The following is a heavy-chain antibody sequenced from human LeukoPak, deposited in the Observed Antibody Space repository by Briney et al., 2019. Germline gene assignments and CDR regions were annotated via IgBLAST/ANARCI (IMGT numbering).Heavy chain of an antibody. Sequence: SETLSLTCTVSGYSISSGYYWDWIRPPPGKGLEWIGTLSHSGSSYYNPSLKSRVTISVDTSKNQFSLNLSSVTAADTAVYYCARGYTVGALGSDYWGQGTLVTVSS. CDR3: ARGYTVGALGSDY. CDR2: LSHSGSS. V-gene: IGHV4-38-2*02. D-gene: IGHD1-26*01. CDR1: GYSISSGYY. J-gene: IGHJ4*02.